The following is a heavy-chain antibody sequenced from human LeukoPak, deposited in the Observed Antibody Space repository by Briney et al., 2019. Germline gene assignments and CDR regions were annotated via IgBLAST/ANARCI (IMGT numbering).Heavy chain of an antibody. CDR2: IYHSGST. D-gene: IGHD3-22*01. CDR1: HYSISSNYY. Sequence: SETLSLTCTISHYSISSNYYWGWIRQPPGKGLEWIGSIYHSGSTYYNPSLKSRVTISVDTSKNQFSLKLTSVTAADTAVYYCARSSGYMSYWGQGTLVTVSS. V-gene: IGHV4-38-2*02. J-gene: IGHJ4*02. CDR3: ARSSGYMSY.